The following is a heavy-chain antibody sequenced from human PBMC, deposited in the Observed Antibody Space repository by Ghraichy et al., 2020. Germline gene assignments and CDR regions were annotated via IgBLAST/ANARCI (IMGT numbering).Heavy chain of an antibody. J-gene: IGHJ2*01. V-gene: IGHV4-59*01. Sequence: SETLSLTCTVSGGSISSYDWHWIRQPPGKGLEWIACIYDSGSTNYNPSLKSRVTISVDKSKNQFSLKLSSVTAADTAVYYCARDPAPYTSGWYRYFDLWGRGTLVTVSS. D-gene: IGHD6-19*01. CDR2: IYDSGST. CDR3: ARDPAPYTSGWYRYFDL. CDR1: GGSISSYD.